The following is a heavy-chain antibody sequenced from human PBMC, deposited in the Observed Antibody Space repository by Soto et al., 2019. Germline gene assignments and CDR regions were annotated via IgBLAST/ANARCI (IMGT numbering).Heavy chain of an antibody. CDR1: GYPFTNYD. D-gene: IGHD6-19*01. Sequence: GASVKVSCKTSGYPFTNYDIHWVRQATGQGLEWMGWMHPGNNQHVYAQKFQGWVTMTRDTSISTAYMELSRLKSDDTAVYYCARSPTYSSGWSTFQHWGQGTLVTVSS. V-gene: IGHV1-2*04. CDR2: MHPGNNQH. CDR3: ARSPTYSSGWSTFQH. J-gene: IGHJ1*01.